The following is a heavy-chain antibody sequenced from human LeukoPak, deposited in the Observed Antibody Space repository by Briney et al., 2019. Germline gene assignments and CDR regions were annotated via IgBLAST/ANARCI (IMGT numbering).Heavy chain of an antibody. CDR2: IYHSGST. Sequence: SQTLSLTCAVSGGSISSGGYSWSWIRQPPEKGLEWIGYIYHSGSTYYNPSLKSRVTISVDRSKNQFSLKLSSVTAADTAVYYCARFCSGGSCPFDPWGQGTLVTVSS. CDR3: ARFCSGGSCPFDP. J-gene: IGHJ5*02. V-gene: IGHV4-30-2*01. D-gene: IGHD2-15*01. CDR1: GGSISSGGYS.